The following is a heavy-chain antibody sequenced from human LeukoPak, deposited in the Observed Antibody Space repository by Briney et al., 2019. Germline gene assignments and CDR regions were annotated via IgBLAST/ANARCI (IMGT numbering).Heavy chain of an antibody. Sequence: GRSLRLSCAASGFTLSSYGMHWVRQAPGKGLEWVAVISYDGSNKHYADSVKGRFTISRDNSKNTLYLQMNSLRAEDTAVYYCAKDYDSSGYIDYWGQGTLVTVSS. CDR3: AKDYDSSGYIDY. J-gene: IGHJ4*02. CDR1: GFTLSSYG. CDR2: ISYDGSNK. D-gene: IGHD3-22*01. V-gene: IGHV3-30*18.